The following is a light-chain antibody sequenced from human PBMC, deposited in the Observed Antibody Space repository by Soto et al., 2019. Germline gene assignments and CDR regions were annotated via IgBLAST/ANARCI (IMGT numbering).Light chain of an antibody. Sequence: QSVLTQPPSVSGAPGQRVTISCTGSSSNIGAGYDVHWYQQLPGTAPKLLIYGNSNRPSGVPDRFSGSKSETSASLAITGLQAEDEADYYCQSYDSSLSGVVFGGGTKVTVL. J-gene: IGLJ2*01. CDR1: SSNIGAGYD. CDR2: GNS. CDR3: QSYDSSLSGVV. V-gene: IGLV1-40*01.